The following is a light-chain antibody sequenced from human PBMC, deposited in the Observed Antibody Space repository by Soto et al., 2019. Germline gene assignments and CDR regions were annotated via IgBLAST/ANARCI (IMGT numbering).Light chain of an antibody. CDR2: SAS. V-gene: IGKV1-39*01. J-gene: IGKJ2*01. CDR1: QNISTY. Sequence: DIQMTQSPYSLSASLGDSVTITCRASQNISTYLNWYQQKPGRAPKLLIHSASALPSGVPSRFSGSGSGTEFTLTMSGLQPADCASYYCQQGHSTPYTFGQGTKVEIK. CDR3: QQGHSTPYT.